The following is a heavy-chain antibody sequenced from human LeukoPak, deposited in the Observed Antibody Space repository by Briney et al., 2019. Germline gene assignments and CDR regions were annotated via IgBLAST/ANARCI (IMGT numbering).Heavy chain of an antibody. J-gene: IGHJ4*02. CDR3: ARGDSDSGSGSWGLRVEQFPFLMD. D-gene: IGHD3-10*01. Sequence: PGGSLRLSCAASGFTFSNYAIHWVRQAPGKGLQWVALISYDGNNKYYADSVKGRFTISRDNSKNTLYLQMNSLRAEDTAIYYCARGDSDSGSGSWGLRVEQFPFLMDWGQGTLVTVSS. CDR2: ISYDGNNK. CDR1: GFTFSNYA. V-gene: IGHV3-30*04.